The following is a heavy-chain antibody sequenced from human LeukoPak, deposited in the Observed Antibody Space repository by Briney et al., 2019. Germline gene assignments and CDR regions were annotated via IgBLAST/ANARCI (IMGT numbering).Heavy chain of an antibody. D-gene: IGHD3-9*01. CDR2: ISYDGSNK. J-gene: IGHJ6*02. V-gene: IGHV3-30-3*01. Sequence: GGSLRLSCAASGFTFSSYAMHWVRQAPGKGLEWVAVISYDGSNKYYADSVKGRFTISRDNSKNTLCLQMNSLRAEDTAVYYCARDLSDILTGYQYGTDVWGQGTTVTVSS. CDR1: GFTFSSYA. CDR3: ARDLSDILTGYQYGTDV.